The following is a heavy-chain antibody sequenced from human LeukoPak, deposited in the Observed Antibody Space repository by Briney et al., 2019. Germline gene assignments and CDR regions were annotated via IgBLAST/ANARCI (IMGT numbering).Heavy chain of an antibody. CDR1: GFTFSSYA. D-gene: IGHD3-10*01. CDR3: AKSVPITMVRGVISYFDY. V-gene: IGHV3-23*01. Sequence: PGGSLRLSCAASGFTFSSYAMSCVRQAPGKGLEWVSAIIGSGGSTYYADSVKGRFTISRDNSKNTLYLQMNSLRAEDTAVYYCAKSVPITMVRGVISYFDYWGQGTLVTVSS. J-gene: IGHJ4*02. CDR2: IIGSGGST.